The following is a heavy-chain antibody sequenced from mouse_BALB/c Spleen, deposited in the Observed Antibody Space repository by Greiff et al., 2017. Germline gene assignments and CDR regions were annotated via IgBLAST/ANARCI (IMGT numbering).Heavy chain of an antibody. Sequence: EVQVVESGAELVKPGASVKLSCTASGFNIKDTYMHWVKQRPEQGLEWIGRIDPANGNTKYDPKFQGKATITADTSSNTAYLQLSSLTSEDTAVYYCAHGNAYAMDYWGQGTSVTVSS. V-gene: IGHV14-3*02. D-gene: IGHD2-1*01. J-gene: IGHJ4*01. CDR3: AHGNAYAMDY. CDR1: GFNIKDTY. CDR2: IDPANGNT.